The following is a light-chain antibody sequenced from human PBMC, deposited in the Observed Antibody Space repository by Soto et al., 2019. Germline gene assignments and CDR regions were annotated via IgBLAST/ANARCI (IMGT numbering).Light chain of an antibody. CDR3: SSYINTNTLV. J-gene: IGLJ2*01. Sequence: QSVLTQPASVSGSPGQSITISCTGTSSDVGTYNYVSWYQLHPDKAPKLMIFDVSSRPSGVSNRFSGSKSGNTASLTISGLQPDDEGDYYCSSYINTNTLVFGGGTKLTVL. CDR1: SSDVGTYNY. CDR2: DVS. V-gene: IGLV2-14*01.